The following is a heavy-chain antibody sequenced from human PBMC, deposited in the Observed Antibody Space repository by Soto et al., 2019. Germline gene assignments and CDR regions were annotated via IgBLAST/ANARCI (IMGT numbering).Heavy chain of an antibody. CDR3: AKDRKSGSGWYWDY. J-gene: IGHJ4*02. D-gene: IGHD6-19*01. CDR1: GFTFSSYG. CDR2: SSASGGST. Sequence: GGSLRLSCAASGFTFSSYGMSWVRQAPGKGLEWVSGSSASGGSTYYADSVKGRFTISRDNSKNTLYLQMNSLRAEDTAVYYCAKDRKSGSGWYWDYWGQGTLVTVSS. V-gene: IGHV3-23*01.